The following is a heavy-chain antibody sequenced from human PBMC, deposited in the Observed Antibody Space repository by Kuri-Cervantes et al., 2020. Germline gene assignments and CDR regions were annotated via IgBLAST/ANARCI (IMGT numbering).Heavy chain of an antibody. CDR2: INYRGST. CDR3: ARHRPFNGATTFDY. D-gene: IGHD1-26*01. V-gene: IGHV4-34*01. J-gene: IGHJ4*02. Sequence: QTLSLTCAVYGESFNGISGYYLNWIRQSPGKGLEWIGEINYRGSTDYNPSLKSRVTMSVDTSKNQFSLKLSSVTAADTAVYYCARHRPFNGATTFDYWGQGTLVTVSS. CDR1: GESFNGISGYY.